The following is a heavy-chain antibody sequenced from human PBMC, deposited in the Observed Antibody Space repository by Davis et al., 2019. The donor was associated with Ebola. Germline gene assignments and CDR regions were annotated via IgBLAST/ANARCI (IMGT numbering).Heavy chain of an antibody. CDR3: ARGGQSRIRIFRVVITIFDY. D-gene: IGHD3-3*01. CDR2: TYYRANWHN. CDR1: GDSLSSISAA. Sequence: QTPSLTCAISGDSLSSISAAWNWIRPSPSRGVEWLGRTYYRANWHNDYAVSVKSRITINPHTTKNQFSLQLNSVPPEDTAVYYCARGGQSRIRIFRVVITIFDYWGQGTLVTVSS. J-gene: IGHJ4*02. V-gene: IGHV6-1*01.